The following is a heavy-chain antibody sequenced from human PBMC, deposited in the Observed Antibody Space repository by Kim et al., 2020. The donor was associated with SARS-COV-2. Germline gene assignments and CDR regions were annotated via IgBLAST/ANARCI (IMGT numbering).Heavy chain of an antibody. CDR1: GFTFSSYC. CDR3: AKTLPLQLIYNWYFDL. J-gene: IGHJ2*01. CDR2: ISPSGDST. Sequence: GGSLRLSCAASGFTFSSYCMTWVRQAPGKGLEWVSGISPSGDSTFYADSVKGRFTISRDNSKNTLYLQMNSLRAEDTAVYFCAKTLPLQLIYNWYFDLWGLGTLVTVSS. V-gene: IGHV3-23*01. D-gene: IGHD2-2*02.